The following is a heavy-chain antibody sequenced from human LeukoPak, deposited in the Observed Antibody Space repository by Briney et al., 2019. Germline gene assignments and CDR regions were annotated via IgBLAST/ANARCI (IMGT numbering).Heavy chain of an antibody. D-gene: IGHD6-13*01. J-gene: IGHJ5*02. CDR3: ARGIKSHFIAAAYNNWFDP. V-gene: IGHV1-8*03. CDR1: GYTFISHN. CDR2: MNPNSGNT. Sequence: ASVKVSCKASGYTFISHNINWVRQATGQGLEWMGWMNPNSGNTGYAQKFQGRVTITRNTSISTAYMELSSLRSEDTAVYYCARGIKSHFIAAAYNNWFDPWGQGTLVTVSS.